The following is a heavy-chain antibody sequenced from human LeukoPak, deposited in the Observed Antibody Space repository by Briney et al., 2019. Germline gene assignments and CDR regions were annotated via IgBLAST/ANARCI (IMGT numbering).Heavy chain of an antibody. J-gene: IGHJ4*02. CDR3: TRDAADYFDSSASFDY. V-gene: IGHV3-30*04. CDR1: GFTFRSYS. CDR2: IWYDGSRS. D-gene: IGHD3-22*01. Sequence: GGSRRLSCAASGFTFRSYSMHWVRQAPGQGLEWVAVIWYDGSRSDYADSVKGRFTISRDNSKNTLFLQMNSLRGEDTAVYYCTRDAADYFDSSASFDYWGQGTLVTVSS.